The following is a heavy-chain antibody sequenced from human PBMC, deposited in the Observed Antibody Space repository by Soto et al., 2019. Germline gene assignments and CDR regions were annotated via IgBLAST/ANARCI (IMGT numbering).Heavy chain of an antibody. D-gene: IGHD1-1*01. J-gene: IGHJ6*02. Sequence: QVQLVQSGAEVKKPGSSVKVSCKASGGTFSSYTISWVRQEPGQGLEWMGRIIPILGIANYAQKFQGRVTITADKSTSTAYMELSSLRSEDTAVYYCARDTTYYYGMDVWGQGTTVTVSS. V-gene: IGHV1-69*08. CDR1: GGTFSSYT. CDR3: ARDTTYYYGMDV. CDR2: IIPILGIA.